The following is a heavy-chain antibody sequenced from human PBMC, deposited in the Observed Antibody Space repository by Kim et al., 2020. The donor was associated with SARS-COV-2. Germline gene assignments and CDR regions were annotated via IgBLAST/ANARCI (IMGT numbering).Heavy chain of an antibody. V-gene: IGHV1-46*01. CDR2: INPISGHT. CDR3: VRDSGTWALDI. J-gene: IGHJ3*02. D-gene: IGHD5-12*01. CDR1: GYTFTNYH. Sequence: ASVKVSCKASGYTFTNYHMHWVRQAPGQGLEWMALINPISGHTRYAQKFQGRVTMTWDTSTSTFYMELSSLRSEDTALYSCVRDSGTWALDIWGQGTMVTVSS.